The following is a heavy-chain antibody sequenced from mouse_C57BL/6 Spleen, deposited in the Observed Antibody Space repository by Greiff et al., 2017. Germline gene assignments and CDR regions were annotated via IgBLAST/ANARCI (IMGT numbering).Heavy chain of an antibody. CDR1: GYSITSGYY. Sequence: DVQLQESGPGLVKPSQSLSLTCSVTGYSITSGYYWNWIRQFPGNKLEWMGYISYDGSNNYNPSLKNRVSITRDTSKNQFFLKLNSVTTEDTATYYCAREDLTWVYAMDYWGQGTSVTVSS. CDR3: AREDLTWVYAMDY. V-gene: IGHV3-6*01. J-gene: IGHJ4*01. CDR2: ISYDGSN. D-gene: IGHD4-1*01.